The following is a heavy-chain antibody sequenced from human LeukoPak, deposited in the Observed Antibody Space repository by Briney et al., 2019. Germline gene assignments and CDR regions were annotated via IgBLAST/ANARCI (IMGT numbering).Heavy chain of an antibody. CDR3: AGDDGWSGYPPDSLDY. Sequence: ASVKVSCKTSGYTFTSFYMHWVRQAPGHGLEWMGIITPGDGGTSYAQSFQGRVTITRDTSTRTVYMELRNLKSEDTAVYYCAGDDGWSGYPPDSLDYWGQGTLVTVSP. CDR2: ITPGDGGT. D-gene: IGHD3-3*01. CDR1: GYTFTSFY. V-gene: IGHV1-46*01. J-gene: IGHJ4*02.